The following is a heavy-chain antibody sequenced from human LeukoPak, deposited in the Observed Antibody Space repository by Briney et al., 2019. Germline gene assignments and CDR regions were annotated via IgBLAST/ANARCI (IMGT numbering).Heavy chain of an antibody. CDR2: ISSSSSYI. J-gene: IGHJ4*02. D-gene: IGHD4-17*01. CDR3: AREFTVTTSFDY. V-gene: IGHV3-21*01. Sequence: GGSLRLSCAASGFTFSSYSMNWVRQAPGKGLEWVSSISSSSSYIYYADSVKGRFTISRDNAKNSLYLQMNSLRAEDTAVYYCAREFTVTTSFDYWGQGTLVTVSS. CDR1: GFTFSSYS.